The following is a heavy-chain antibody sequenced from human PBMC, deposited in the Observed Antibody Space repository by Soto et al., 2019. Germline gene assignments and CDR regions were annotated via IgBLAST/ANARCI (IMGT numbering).Heavy chain of an antibody. D-gene: IGHD5-18*01. CDR1: GGTFSSYA. CDR2: IIPIFGTA. CDR3: ARSSSTAMVTYVDY. Sequence: VQLVQSGAEVKKPGSSVTVSCKASGGTFSSYAISWVRQAPGHGLEWMGGIIPIFGTANYAQKVQGRVTITADESTSTAYMELISLRSEYTAVDYCARSSSTAMVTYVDYWGQGTLVPVSS. J-gene: IGHJ4*02. V-gene: IGHV1-69*01.